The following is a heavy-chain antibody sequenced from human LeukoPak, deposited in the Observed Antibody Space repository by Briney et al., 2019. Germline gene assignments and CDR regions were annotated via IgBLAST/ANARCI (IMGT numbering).Heavy chain of an antibody. CDR3: TLIQGWGSGSYYRDF. J-gene: IGHJ4*02. D-gene: IGHD3-10*01. CDR2: VKSRSAGETT. Sequence: GGSLRLLCAASGFSISNDWMSWVRQAPGKGLEWVARVKSRSAGETTDYAAPVKGRFTISRDDSKNTLYLQMNSLKTEDTAVYYCTLIQGWGSGSYYRDFWGQGTLVTVSS. V-gene: IGHV3-15*01. CDR1: GFSISNDW.